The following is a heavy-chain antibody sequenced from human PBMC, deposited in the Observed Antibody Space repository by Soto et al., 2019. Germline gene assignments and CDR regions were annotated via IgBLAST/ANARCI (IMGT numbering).Heavy chain of an antibody. CDR2: IHDSGST. J-gene: IGHJ4*02. D-gene: IGHD3-3*01. V-gene: IGHV4-61*01. CDR3: ARAHDFWGGRQQPIDS. Sequence: QVQLQGSGPGLVKPSETLSLTCSVSHISVRSGTYYWSWIRQTSGQGLEWIGYIHDSGSTKYNPSLKSRVTISVDTSKNQFSLKLSSVTAADTAVYYCARAHDFWGGRQQPIDSWGQGTLVTVSS. CDR1: HISVRSGTYY.